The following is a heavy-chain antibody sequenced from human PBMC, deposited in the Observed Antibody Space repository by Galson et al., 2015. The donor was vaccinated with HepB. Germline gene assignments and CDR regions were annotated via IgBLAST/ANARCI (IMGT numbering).Heavy chain of an antibody. CDR1: GFTFSSYG. D-gene: IGHD3-10*01. J-gene: IGHJ4*02. CDR2: ISYDGSNK. CDR3: AKEDMIGGELLWFGELLSYFDY. Sequence: SLRLSCAASGFTFSSYGMHWVRQAPGKGLEWVAVISYDGSNKYYADSVKGRFTISRDNSKNTLYLQMNSLRAEDTAVYYCAKEDMIGGELLWFGELLSYFDYWGQGTLVTVSS. V-gene: IGHV3-30*18.